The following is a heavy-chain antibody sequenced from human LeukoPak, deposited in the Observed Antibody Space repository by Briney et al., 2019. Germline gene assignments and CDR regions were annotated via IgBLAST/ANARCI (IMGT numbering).Heavy chain of an antibody. CDR3: ARIMTTVTTVEY. D-gene: IGHD4-17*01. V-gene: IGHV1-69*01. J-gene: IGHJ4*02. CDR2: IIPIFGTA. Sequence: SVTVSCTASGGTFSSYAISWVRQAPGQGLEWMGGIIPIFGTANYAQKFQGRVTITADESTSTAYMELSSLRSEDTAVYYCARIMTTVTTVEYWGQGSLVTVSS. CDR1: GGTFSSYA.